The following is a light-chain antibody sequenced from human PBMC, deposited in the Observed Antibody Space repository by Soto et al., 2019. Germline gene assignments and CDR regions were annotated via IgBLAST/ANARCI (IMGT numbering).Light chain of an antibody. J-gene: IGLJ1*01. CDR2: GNT. V-gene: IGLV1-40*01. CDR1: SSNIGAHYD. Sequence: QSVLTQPPSVSGAPGQRVTIYCTGSSSNIGAHYDVHWYQQLPGKPPKLLIYGNTNRPSGVPDRFSGSKSGTSASLAIAGLQADDESDYYCQSYDNRLSGYVFGTGTKLTVL. CDR3: QSYDNRLSGYV.